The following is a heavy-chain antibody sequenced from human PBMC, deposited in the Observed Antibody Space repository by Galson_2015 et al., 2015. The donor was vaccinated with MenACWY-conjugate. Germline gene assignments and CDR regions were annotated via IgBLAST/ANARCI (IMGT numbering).Heavy chain of an antibody. D-gene: IGHD6-19*01. CDR1: GGSFTTNW. Sequence: LSLACTFSGGSFTTNWWSWVRQSPGKGLEWIGEISHGGNTYFHPSFTGGADIFLDAYKNQFSLNLHFVTAADTAIYFCARHTSVSGTRGFDMWGQGTLVTVSS. J-gene: IGHJ3*02. CDR2: ISHGGNT. V-gene: IGHV4-4*01. CDR3: ARHTSVSGTRGFDM.